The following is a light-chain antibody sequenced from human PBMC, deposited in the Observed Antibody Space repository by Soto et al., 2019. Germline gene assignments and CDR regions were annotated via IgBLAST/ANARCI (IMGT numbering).Light chain of an antibody. CDR3: QSHDSSLSGVI. CDR1: SSNFGAGYA. CDR2: DNN. V-gene: IGLV1-40*01. Sequence: QSVLTQPPSVSGAPGQRVTISCTGSSSNFGAGYAVHWYQQLPGTAPKLLIYDNNNRPSGVPDRFSGSKSGTSASLAITGLQAEDEADYYCQSHDSSLSGVIFGGGTEVTVL. J-gene: IGLJ2*01.